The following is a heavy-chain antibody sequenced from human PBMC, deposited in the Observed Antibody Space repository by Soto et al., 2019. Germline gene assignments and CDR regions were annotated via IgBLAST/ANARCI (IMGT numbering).Heavy chain of an antibody. V-gene: IGHV3-72*01. CDR1: GFTFSDHY. D-gene: IGHD3-10*01. Sequence: GGSLRLSCAASGFTFSDHYMDWVRQAPGKGLEWVGRTRNKANSYTTEYAASVKGRFTISRDDSKNSLYLQMNSLKTEDTAVYYCAVTSGIYYYYGMDAWGQGTTATVSS. CDR3: AVTSGIYYYYGMDA. CDR2: TRNKANSYTT. J-gene: IGHJ6*02.